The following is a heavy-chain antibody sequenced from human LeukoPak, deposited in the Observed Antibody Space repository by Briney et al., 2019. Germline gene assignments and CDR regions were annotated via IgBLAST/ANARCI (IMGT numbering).Heavy chain of an antibody. D-gene: IGHD2/OR15-2a*01. Sequence: ASETLSLTCAVYGGSFSVYYWSWIRQPPGKGLEWIGEINHSGSTNYNPSLKSRVTISVDTSKNQFSLKLSSVTAADTAVYYCASSKGIAARDYWGQGTLVTVSS. J-gene: IGHJ4*02. V-gene: IGHV4-34*01. CDR2: INHSGST. CDR3: ASSKGIAARDY. CDR1: GGSFSVYY.